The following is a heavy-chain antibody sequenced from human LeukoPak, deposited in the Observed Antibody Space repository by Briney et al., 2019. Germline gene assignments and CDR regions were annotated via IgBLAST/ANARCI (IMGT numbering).Heavy chain of an antibody. CDR2: INPNSGGT. CDR3: ARGVGATGNWFDP. Sequence: ASVKVSCKASGYTFTGYYMHWVRQAPGQGLEWMGWINPNSGGTNYAQKFQGRVTMTRDTSISTVYMELSRLRSDDTAVYYCARGVGATGNWFDPWGQGTLVTVSS. V-gene: IGHV1-2*02. J-gene: IGHJ5*02. D-gene: IGHD1-26*01. CDR1: GYTFTGYY.